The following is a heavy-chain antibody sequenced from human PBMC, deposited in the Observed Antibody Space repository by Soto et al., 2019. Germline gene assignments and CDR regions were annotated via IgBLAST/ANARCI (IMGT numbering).Heavy chain of an antibody. V-gene: IGHV1-69*12. CDR1: GGTFSTYA. CDR2: IIPIFGAP. J-gene: IGHJ5*02. Sequence: QVQLVQSGAEVKKPGSSVKVSCKASGGTFSTYAISWVRQAPGQGLEWMGGIIPIFGAPNYAQKFQGRVTITADXXAXAXXMELSSLGSEDTAVYYCARAGCTNGVCSPGTWFDPWGQGTLVTVSS. D-gene: IGHD2-8*01. CDR3: ARAGCTNGVCSPGTWFDP.